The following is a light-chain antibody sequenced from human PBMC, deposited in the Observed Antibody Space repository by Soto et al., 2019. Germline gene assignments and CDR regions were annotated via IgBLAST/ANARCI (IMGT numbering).Light chain of an antibody. CDR2: ATS. V-gene: IGKV1-39*01. Sequence: DIQMTQSPSSLSASFVDRFTITFLASRTIDNYLNWYQQKPGRAPELLVYATSSLQSGVPSRFTGGGSGTHFTLTISGLQPEDFATYFCQQSCNTPITFGQGTRLEIK. J-gene: IGKJ5*01. CDR1: RTIDNY. CDR3: QQSCNTPIT.